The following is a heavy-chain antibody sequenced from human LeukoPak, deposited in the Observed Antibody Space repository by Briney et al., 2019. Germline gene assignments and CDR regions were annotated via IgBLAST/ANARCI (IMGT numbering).Heavy chain of an antibody. V-gene: IGHV4-4*07. CDR3: AREGPIVGATTIDY. J-gene: IGHJ4*02. D-gene: IGHD1-26*01. CDR1: GGSISSHF. CDR2: IYASVST. Sequence: SESLSLTCTVSGGSISSHFWTWIRQPAGKGLEWIGRIYASVSTNYNPSLKSRVTLSVDTSKNQFSLKLNSVTAADTAVYYCAREGPIVGATTIDYWGQGTLVTVSS.